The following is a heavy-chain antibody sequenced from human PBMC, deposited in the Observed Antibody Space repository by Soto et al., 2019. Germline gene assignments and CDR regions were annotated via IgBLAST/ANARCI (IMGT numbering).Heavy chain of an antibody. CDR2: IYYSGST. J-gene: IGHJ5*02. D-gene: IGHD2-15*01. Sequence: TSETLSLTCTVSGGSISSYYWSWIRQPPGKGLEWIGYIYYSGSTNYNPSLKSRVTISVDTSKMQVSLKLSSVTAADTAVYFCARGTPSPLIVRSSRGPWFDPWGQGTLVTVSS. CDR3: ARGTPSPLIVRSSRGPWFDP. V-gene: IGHV4-59*08. CDR1: GGSISSYY.